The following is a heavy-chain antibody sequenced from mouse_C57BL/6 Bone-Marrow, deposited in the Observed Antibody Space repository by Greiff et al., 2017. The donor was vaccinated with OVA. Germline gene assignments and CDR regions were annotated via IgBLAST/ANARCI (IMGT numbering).Heavy chain of an antibody. CDR3: ARSDYGSSSYWYFDV. D-gene: IGHD1-1*01. CDR2: INPNNGGT. CDR1: GYTFTDYN. J-gene: IGHJ1*03. V-gene: IGHV1-18*01. Sequence: VQLKQSGPELVKPGASVKIPCKASGYTFTDYNMDWVKQSHGKSLEWIGDINPNNGGTIYNQKFKGKATLTVDKSSSTAYMELRSLTSEDTAVYYCARSDYGSSSYWYFDVWGTGTTVTVSS.